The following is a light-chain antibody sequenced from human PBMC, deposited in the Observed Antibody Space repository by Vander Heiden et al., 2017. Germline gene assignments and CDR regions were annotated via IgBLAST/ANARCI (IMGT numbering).Light chain of an antibody. V-gene: IGLV4-69*01. J-gene: IGLJ3*02. Sequence: QLVLTQSPSASASLGASVKLTCTLRSGHSSYAIAWHQQQPEKGPRYLMKLNSDGSHSKGDGIPDRFSGSSSGAERYLTISSLQSEDEADYYCQTWGTGIWVFGGGTKLTVI. CDR2: LNSDGSH. CDR1: SGHSSYA. CDR3: QTWGTGIWV.